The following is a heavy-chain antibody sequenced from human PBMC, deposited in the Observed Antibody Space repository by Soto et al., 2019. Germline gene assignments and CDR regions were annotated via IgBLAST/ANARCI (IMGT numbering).Heavy chain of an antibody. Sequence: EVQLVESGGDLVQPGGSLRLSCAASAFTFSNYWMSWVRQTPGRGLEWVANIKQDGSERYYVDSVKGRFTISRDNAKNSLYLQMNSLRGEDTVLYFCARVAYSNGWIFGYWGRGTLVTVSS. CDR3: ARVAYSNGWIFGY. V-gene: IGHV3-7*01. CDR2: IKQDGSER. D-gene: IGHD6-19*01. CDR1: AFTFSNYW. J-gene: IGHJ4*02.